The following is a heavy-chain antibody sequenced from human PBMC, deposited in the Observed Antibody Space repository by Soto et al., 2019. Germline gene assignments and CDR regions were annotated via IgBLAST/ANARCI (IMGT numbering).Heavy chain of an antibody. CDR2: IKFDGSQK. D-gene: IGHD3-9*01. V-gene: IGHV3-7*01. Sequence: PGGSLRLSGRASGFTLSRFWMNGVRQAPGKLLEWVAKIKFDGSQKSYVDSVKGRFTISRDNTENSQDLQMHSLIDEDAAVYYCARDAEYFEGTLWDGGYDMWGRRTMVTVSS. CDR1: GFTLSRFW. CDR3: ARDAEYFEGTLWDGGYDM. J-gene: IGHJ3*02.